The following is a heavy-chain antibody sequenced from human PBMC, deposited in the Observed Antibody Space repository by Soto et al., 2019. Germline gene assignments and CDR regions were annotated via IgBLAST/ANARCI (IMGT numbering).Heavy chain of an antibody. CDR3: AKRGTSWSLDS. CDR1: GASISSHY. J-gene: IGHJ5*01. CDR2: IYYSGSA. V-gene: IGHV4-59*11. Sequence: PSETLSLTCSVSGASISSHYWTWIRQPPGKGLEWVGYIYYSGSANYNPSLKSRVTISIDTSKSQFSLKLNSVTAADTAVYYCAKRGTSWSLDSWGQGNLVTVSS.